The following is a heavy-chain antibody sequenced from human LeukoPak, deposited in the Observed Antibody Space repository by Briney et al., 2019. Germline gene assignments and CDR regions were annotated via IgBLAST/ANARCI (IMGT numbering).Heavy chain of an antibody. CDR3: ARGLYSNYFRWFDP. Sequence: SETLSLTCTVSGYSISSGYYWGWIRQPPGKGLEWIGSIYHSGSTYYNPSLKSRVTISVDTSKNQFSLKLSSVTAADTAVYYCARGLYSNYFRWFDPWGQGTLVTASS. CDR2: IYHSGST. J-gene: IGHJ5*02. V-gene: IGHV4-38-2*02. CDR1: GYSISSGYY. D-gene: IGHD4-11*01.